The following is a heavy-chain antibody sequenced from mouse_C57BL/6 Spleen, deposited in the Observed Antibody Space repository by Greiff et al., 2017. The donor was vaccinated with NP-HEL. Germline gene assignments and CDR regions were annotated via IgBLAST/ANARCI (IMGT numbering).Heavy chain of an antibody. CDR1: GYTFTDYE. V-gene: IGHV1-15*01. CDR2: IDPETGGT. Sequence: QVQLQQSGAELVRPGASVTLSCKASGYTFTDYEMHWVKQTPVHGLEWIGAIDPETGGTAYNQKFKGKAILTADKSSSTAYMELRSLTSEDSAVYYCTRRGTTVGYAMDYWGQGTSVTVSS. J-gene: IGHJ4*01. D-gene: IGHD1-1*01. CDR3: TRRGTTVGYAMDY.